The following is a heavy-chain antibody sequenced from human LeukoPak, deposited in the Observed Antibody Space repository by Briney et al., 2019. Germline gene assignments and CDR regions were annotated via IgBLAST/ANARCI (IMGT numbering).Heavy chain of an antibody. Sequence: GASVKVSCKASGYTFTGYYMHWVRQAPGQGLEWMGWINPNSGGTNYAQKFQGRVTMTRDTSISTAYMELSRLRSDDTAVYYCARDPPWEEVYYGSGSYGHGAFDIWGQGTMVTVSS. CDR1: GYTFTGYY. D-gene: IGHD3-10*01. V-gene: IGHV1-2*02. J-gene: IGHJ3*02. CDR3: ARDPPWEEVYYGSGSYGHGAFDI. CDR2: INPNSGGT.